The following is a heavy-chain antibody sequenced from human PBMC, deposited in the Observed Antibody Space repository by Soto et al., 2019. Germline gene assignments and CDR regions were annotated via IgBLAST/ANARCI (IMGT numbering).Heavy chain of an antibody. CDR3: ARGRGIVATINRSLLFDY. Sequence: QVQLQESGPGLVKPSQTLSLTCTVSGGSISSGGYYWSWIRQHPGKGLEWIGYIYYSGSTYYNPSLKSRVTISVDTSKNQFSLKQSSVTAADTAVYYCARGRGIVATINRSLLFDYWGQGTLVTVSS. V-gene: IGHV4-31*03. CDR2: IYYSGST. D-gene: IGHD5-12*01. J-gene: IGHJ4*02. CDR1: GGSISSGGYY.